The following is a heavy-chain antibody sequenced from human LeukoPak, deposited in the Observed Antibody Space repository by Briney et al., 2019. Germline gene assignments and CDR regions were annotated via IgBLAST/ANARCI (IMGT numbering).Heavy chain of an antibody. CDR2: IYYSGST. CDR3: ARRIAAVGTRSNWFDP. Sequence: SETLSLTCTVSGGSVCSGNYYWSWIRQPPGKGLEWIGYIYYSGSTNYNPSLKSRVTISVDTSKNQFSLKLSSVTAADTAVYYCARRIAAVGTRSNWFDPWGQGTLVTVSS. J-gene: IGHJ5*02. V-gene: IGHV4-61*01. D-gene: IGHD6-13*01. CDR1: GGSVCSGNYY.